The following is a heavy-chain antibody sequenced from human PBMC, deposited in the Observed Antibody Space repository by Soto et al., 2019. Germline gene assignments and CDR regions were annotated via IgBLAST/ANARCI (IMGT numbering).Heavy chain of an antibody. CDR1: GFTFSNYW. CDR3: VRDSHGDY. J-gene: IGHJ4*02. Sequence: EVQLVECGGGLVQPGGSLRLSCAGSGFTFSNYWMHWVRQAPGKGLEWVSRIDHDGPTDYADSVRGRFTISRDNAENTLYLQMSSLRPEDTAVYYCVRDSHGDYWGQGTLVTVSS. CDR2: IDHDGPT. V-gene: IGHV3-74*01.